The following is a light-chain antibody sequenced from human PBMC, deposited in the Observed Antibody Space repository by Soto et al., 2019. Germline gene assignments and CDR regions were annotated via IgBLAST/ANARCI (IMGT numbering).Light chain of an antibody. CDR3: QQYHSPPLT. J-gene: IGKJ4*01. CDR2: WAS. Sequence: DIVLTQSPDSLAVSLGERATINCKSSQNVIHDSNSKNFLAWYQQKPGQPPKLLMYWASTRESGVPDRFSGSWSGKDFTLTISSLQAEDVAVYYCQQYHSPPLTFGGGTQVEIK. V-gene: IGKV4-1*01. CDR1: QNVIHDSNSKNF.